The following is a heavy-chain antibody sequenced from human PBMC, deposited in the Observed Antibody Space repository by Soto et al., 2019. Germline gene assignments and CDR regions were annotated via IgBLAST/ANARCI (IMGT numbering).Heavy chain of an antibody. CDR2: IKQDGSEK. CDR1: GFTFSSYW. V-gene: IGHV3-7*03. J-gene: IGHJ3*02. Sequence: GGSLRFSCASSGFTFSSYWMSWVRQAPGKGLDWVANIKQDGSEKYYVDSVKGRFTISRDNAKNSLYLQMNSLRAEDTAVYYCARGSSSGWYGRCAFDIWGQGTMVTVSS. CDR3: ARGSSSGWYGRCAFDI. D-gene: IGHD6-19*01.